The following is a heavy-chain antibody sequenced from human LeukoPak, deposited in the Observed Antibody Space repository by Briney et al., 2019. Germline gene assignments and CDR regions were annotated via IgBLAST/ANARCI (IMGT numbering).Heavy chain of an antibody. Sequence: GGSLRLSCAASGFTFSSFAMTWVRQAPGKGLEWVSAISGSGGSTYYADSVKGRFTISRDTKNTLYLQMNSLRAEDTAVYYCAKNLGRVTTDYDYWGQGTLVTVSS. V-gene: IGHV3-23*01. CDR1: GFTFSSFA. CDR2: ISGSGGST. D-gene: IGHD4-17*01. J-gene: IGHJ4*02. CDR3: AKNLGRVTTDYDY.